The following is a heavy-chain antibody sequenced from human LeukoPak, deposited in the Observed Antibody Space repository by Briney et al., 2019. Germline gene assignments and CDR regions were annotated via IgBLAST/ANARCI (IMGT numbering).Heavy chain of an antibody. D-gene: IGHD3-10*01. CDR3: ARGRSYSDY. V-gene: IGHV1-18*01. Sequence: ASVKVSCKASGYTFTSYGISWVRQAPGQGLEWMGWISAYNGNTNYAQKFQGRVTMTRNTSISTAYMELSSLRSEDTAVYYCARGRSYSDYWGQGTLVTVSS. J-gene: IGHJ4*02. CDR2: ISAYNGNT. CDR1: GYTFTSYG.